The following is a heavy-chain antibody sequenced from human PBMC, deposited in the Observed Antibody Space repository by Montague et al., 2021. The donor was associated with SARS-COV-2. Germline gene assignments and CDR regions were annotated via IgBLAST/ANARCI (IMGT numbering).Heavy chain of an antibody. CDR2: IYWDDDK. CDR3: EHRYYSGSGSSASAAFDY. CDR1: GFSLSTDGVG. V-gene: IGHV2-5*02. Sequence: PALVKPTQTLTLTCTFSGFSLSTDGVGVGWIRQPPGKALEWLALIYWDDDKRYRPGLQSRLTITKGTSENQVVLTMTNMDPVDTATYYCEHRYYSGSGSSASAAFDYWGQGTLVTVSS. J-gene: IGHJ4*02. D-gene: IGHD3-10*01.